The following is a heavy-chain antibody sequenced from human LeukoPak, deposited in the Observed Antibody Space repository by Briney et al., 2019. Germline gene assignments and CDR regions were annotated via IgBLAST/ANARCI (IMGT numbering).Heavy chain of an antibody. CDR2: IHYSGST. Sequence: SETLSLTCTVSGGSISSYYWSWIRQPPGKGLEWIGYIHYSGSTNYNPSLKSRVTISVDTSKNQFSLKLSSVTAADTAVYYCARVDYSNLFDYWGQGTLVTVSS. J-gene: IGHJ4*02. D-gene: IGHD4-11*01. CDR3: ARVDYSNLFDY. V-gene: IGHV4-59*01. CDR1: GGSISSYY.